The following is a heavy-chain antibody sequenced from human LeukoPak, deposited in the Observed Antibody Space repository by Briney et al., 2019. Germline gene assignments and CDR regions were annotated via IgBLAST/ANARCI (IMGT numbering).Heavy chain of an antibody. J-gene: IGHJ4*02. CDR3: ARHGSGRSCFAY. D-gene: IGHD2-15*01. Sequence: GGSLRLSCAASGFTFSSYGMHCGRQAPGKGQECVAVIWYDGSNKYYADSLKGRFTISRDNSKTKLYLQMNRLRAEHTDVYYCARHGSGRSCFAYWGQGPLLTVSS. CDR2: IWYDGSNK. V-gene: IGHV3-33*01. CDR1: GFTFSSYG.